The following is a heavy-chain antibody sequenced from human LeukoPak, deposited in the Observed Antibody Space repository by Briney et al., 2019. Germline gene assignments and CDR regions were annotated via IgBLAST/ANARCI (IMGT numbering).Heavy chain of an antibody. D-gene: IGHD3-22*01. Sequence: PSGTLSLTCAVSGGSISSSNWWSWVRQPPGKGLEWIGEIYHSGSTNYNPSLKSRVTMSVDTSKNQFSLKLSSVTAADTAVYYCARVAYYDSSGYHPFDHWGQGTLVTVSS. CDR2: IYHSGST. CDR1: GGSISSSNW. J-gene: IGHJ4*02. V-gene: IGHV4-4*02. CDR3: ARVAYYDSSGYHPFDH.